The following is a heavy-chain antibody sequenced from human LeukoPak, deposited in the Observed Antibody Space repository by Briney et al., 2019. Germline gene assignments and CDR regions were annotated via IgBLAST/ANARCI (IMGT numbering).Heavy chain of an antibody. Sequence: PGGSLRLSCAASGFSISSNFMSWVRQAPGKGLEWVSVIYSGGTTYYADSVKGRFTISRDNSKNTLSLQMNNLRAEDTAVYYCARDGYGNNYMDVWGKGTTVTVS. CDR2: IYSGGTT. J-gene: IGHJ6*03. CDR1: GFSISSNF. D-gene: IGHD1/OR15-1a*01. CDR3: ARDGYGNNYMDV. V-gene: IGHV3-53*01.